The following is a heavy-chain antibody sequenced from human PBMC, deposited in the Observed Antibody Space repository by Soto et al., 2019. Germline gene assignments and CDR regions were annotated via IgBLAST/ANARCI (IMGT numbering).Heavy chain of an antibody. CDR3: ARKPTYYDFWSGYSYYFDY. V-gene: IGHV5-51*01. J-gene: IGHJ4*02. CDR2: IYPGDSDT. Sequence: GESLKISCXGSGYSFTSYWIGWVRQMPGKGLEWMGIIYPGDSDTRYSPSFQGQVTTSADKSISTAYLQWSSLKASDTAMYYCARKPTYYDFWSGYSYYFDYWGQGTLVTVSS. D-gene: IGHD3-3*01. CDR1: GYSFTSYW.